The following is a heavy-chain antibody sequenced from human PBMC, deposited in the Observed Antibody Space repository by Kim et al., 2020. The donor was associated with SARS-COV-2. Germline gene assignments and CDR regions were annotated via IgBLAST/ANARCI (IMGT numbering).Heavy chain of an antibody. D-gene: IGHD3-10*01. V-gene: IGHV3-7*01. Sequence: GGSLRLSCAASGFTFSSYWMSWVRQAPGKGLEWVANIKQDGSEKYYVDSVKGRFTISRDNAKNSLYLQMNSLRAEDTAVYYCARDVRYYYASGTDLYYYGLDVWGQRTTVTVSS. CDR2: IKQDGSEK. J-gene: IGHJ6*02. CDR3: ARDVRYYYASGTDLYYYGLDV. CDR1: GFTFSSYW.